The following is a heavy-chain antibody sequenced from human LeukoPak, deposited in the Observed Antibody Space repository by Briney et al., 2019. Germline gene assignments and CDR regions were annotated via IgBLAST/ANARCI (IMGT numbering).Heavy chain of an antibody. J-gene: IGHJ3*02. CDR1: GGSISSSSYY. CDR3: ARDRDDILTGYRYAFDI. CDR2: IYYSGST. V-gene: IGHV4-39*07. Sequence: SETLSLTCTVSGGSISSSSYYWGWIRQPPGKGLEWIGSIYYSGSTYYNPSLKSRVTISVDTSKNQFSLKLSSVTAADTAVYYCARDRDDILTGYRYAFDIWGQGTMVTVSS. D-gene: IGHD3-9*01.